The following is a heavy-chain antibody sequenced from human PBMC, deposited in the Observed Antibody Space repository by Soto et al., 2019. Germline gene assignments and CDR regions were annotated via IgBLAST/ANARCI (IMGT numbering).Heavy chain of an antibody. J-gene: IGHJ6*02. Sequence: EVQLVESGGGLVKPGGSLRLSCAASGFTFSNAWMSWVRQAPGKGLEWVGRIKSKTDGGTTDYAAPVKGRFTISRDDSRNTLYLQMNSLKTEDTAVYYCTTPYFSSTSCDMGWYYYYYGMDVWGQGTTVTVSS. CDR1: GFTFSNAW. D-gene: IGHD2-2*02. CDR2: IKSKTDGGTT. CDR3: TTPYFSSTSCDMGWYYYYYGMDV. V-gene: IGHV3-15*01.